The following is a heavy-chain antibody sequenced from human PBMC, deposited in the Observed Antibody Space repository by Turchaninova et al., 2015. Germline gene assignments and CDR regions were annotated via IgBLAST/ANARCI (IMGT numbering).Heavy chain of an antibody. CDR1: GFSVSMYG. CDR2: ISNDGREK. D-gene: IGHD1-26*01. J-gene: IGHJ4*02. CDR3: ASGLGANXLFDX. Sequence: QVHLVESGGGVVQPGRSLRLSCAASGFSVSMYGMHWVRQAPGQGLEWVATISNDGREKNYAVAVXXXFTIXRDNXRDSLXLQXXXLKPEDTAXXXWASGLGANXLFDXXGQGXLVTVXS. V-gene: IGHV3-30*03.